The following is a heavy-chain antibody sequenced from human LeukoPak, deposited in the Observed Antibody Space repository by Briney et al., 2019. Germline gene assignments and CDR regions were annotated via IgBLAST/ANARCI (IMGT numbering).Heavy chain of an antibody. CDR2: IYSGGST. J-gene: IGHJ5*02. Sequence: GGSLRLSRAASGFTVSSNYMSWVRQAPGKGLEWVSVIYSGGSTYYADSVKGRFTISRDNSKNTLYLQMNSLRAEDTAVYYCARVDSRWFDPWGQGTLVTVSS. CDR1: GFTVSSNY. V-gene: IGHV3-53*01. CDR3: ARVDSRWFDP.